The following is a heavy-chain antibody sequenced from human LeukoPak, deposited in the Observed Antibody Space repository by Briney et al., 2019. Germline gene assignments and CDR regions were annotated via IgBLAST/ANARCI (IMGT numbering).Heavy chain of an antibody. CDR1: GDSVSTNSAA. CDR3: ARTPQGYSSSWYDY. J-gene: IGHJ4*02. V-gene: IGHV6-1*01. CDR2: TYYRSKWYN. Sequence: SQTLSLTCVISGDSVSTNSAAWNWIRQSPSRGHERLGRTYYRSKWYNDYAVSVKSRITINPDTSKNQFSLQLNSVTPEDTAVYYCARTPQGYSSSWYDYWGQGNLVTVSS. D-gene: IGHD6-13*01.